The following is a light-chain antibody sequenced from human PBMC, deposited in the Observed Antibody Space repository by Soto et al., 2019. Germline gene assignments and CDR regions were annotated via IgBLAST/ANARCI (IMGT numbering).Light chain of an antibody. CDR2: KAS. CDR1: QSISSW. J-gene: IGKJ1*01. Sequence: DIQMTQSPSTLSASVGDRVTITCRASQSISSWLAWYQQKPGKAPKLLIYKASSLESGVPSRFSGSGSGTEFTLTISSLQPDDFATYYCQQYNSYCSWTFGQGTKVEIK. CDR3: QQYNSYCSWT. V-gene: IGKV1-5*03.